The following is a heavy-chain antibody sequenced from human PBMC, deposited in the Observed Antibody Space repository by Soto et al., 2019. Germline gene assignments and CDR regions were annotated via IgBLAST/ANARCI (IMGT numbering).Heavy chain of an antibody. V-gene: IGHV1-46*01. Sequence: ASVKVSCKASGYIFINYYIHWARQAPGQGLEWIGIINPNGGSTNYAQKFRGRVTMARDTSTSTAYMELSSLRSEDTAVYYCARVGPAHYYDSSGYYYPLDYWGQGTLVTVSS. CDR3: ARVGPAHYYDSSGYYYPLDY. CDR2: INPNGGST. CDR1: GYIFINYY. J-gene: IGHJ4*02. D-gene: IGHD3-22*01.